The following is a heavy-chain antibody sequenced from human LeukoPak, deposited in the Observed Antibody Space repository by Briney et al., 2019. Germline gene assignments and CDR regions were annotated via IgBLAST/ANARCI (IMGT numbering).Heavy chain of an antibody. CDR2: VKQDGSEK. Sequence: PGGSLRLSCAASGFTFSWYWMTWVRQAPGKGLEWVANVKQDGSEKYYVDSVKGRFTISRDNAKNSLYLQMNSLRAEDTALYYCTRGKGAIDYWGLGTLVTVSS. D-gene: IGHD1-26*01. CDR1: GFTFSWYW. V-gene: IGHV3-7*05. J-gene: IGHJ4*02. CDR3: TRGKGAIDY.